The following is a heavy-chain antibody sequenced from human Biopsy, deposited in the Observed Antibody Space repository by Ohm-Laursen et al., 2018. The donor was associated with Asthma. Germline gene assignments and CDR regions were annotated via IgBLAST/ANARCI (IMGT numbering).Heavy chain of an antibody. CDR3: ARVKDGYNFDY. D-gene: IGHD5-24*01. J-gene: IGHJ4*02. V-gene: IGHV4-30-2*01. CDR2: IYHSGST. Sequence: SQTLSLTCAVSGGSISSGGYSWSWIRQPPGKGLEWIGYIYHSGSTYYNPSLKSRVTISVDRSKNQLSLKLSSVTAADTAVYYCARVKDGYNFDYWGQGTLVTVSS. CDR1: GGSISSGGYS.